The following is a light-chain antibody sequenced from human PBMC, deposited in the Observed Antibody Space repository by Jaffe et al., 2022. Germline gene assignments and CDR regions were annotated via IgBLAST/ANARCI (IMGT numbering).Light chain of an antibody. J-gene: IGLJ3*02. Sequence: NFMLTQPHSVSESPGETVTISCIRSSGSIASNYVQWYQQRPGSSPATVIYDDNQRPSGVPDRFSGSIDSSSNSAALTISGLKTEDEADYYCQSYDSSNHWVFGAGTKLTVL. CDR3: QSYDSSNHWV. CDR1: SGSIASNY. V-gene: IGLV6-57*01. CDR2: DDN.